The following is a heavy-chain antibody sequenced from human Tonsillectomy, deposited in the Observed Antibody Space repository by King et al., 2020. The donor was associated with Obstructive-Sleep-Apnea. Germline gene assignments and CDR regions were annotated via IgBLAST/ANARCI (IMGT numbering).Heavy chain of an antibody. D-gene: IGHD6-13*01. CDR3: AGRYSTSWGIDY. CDR2: IYPGDSDT. J-gene: IGHJ4*02. CDR1: GYSFTTYW. V-gene: IGHV5-51*01. Sequence: VQLVESGAEVKKPGESLKISCKGSGYSFTTYWIGWVRQMPGKGLEWMGNIYPGDSDTKYSPSSQGQVTISADKSISTAYLQWSSLKASDTAIYYCAGRYSTSWGIDYWGQGTLVTVSS.